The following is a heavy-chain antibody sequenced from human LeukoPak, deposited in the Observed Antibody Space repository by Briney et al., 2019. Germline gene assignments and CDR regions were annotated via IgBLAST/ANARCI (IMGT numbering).Heavy chain of an antibody. V-gene: IGHV3-48*04. Sequence: PGGSLRLSCAASGFTFSSYAMSWVRQAPGKGLEWVSYISSSGSTIYYADSVKGRFTISRDNAKNSLYLQMNSLRAEDTAVYYCARDLAVAGSHDAFDIWGQGTMVTVSS. CDR2: ISSSGSTI. CDR3: ARDLAVAGSHDAFDI. CDR1: GFTFSSYA. J-gene: IGHJ3*02. D-gene: IGHD6-19*01.